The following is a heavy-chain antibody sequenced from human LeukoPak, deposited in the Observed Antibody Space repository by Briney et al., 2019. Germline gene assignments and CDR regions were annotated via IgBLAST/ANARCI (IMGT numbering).Heavy chain of an antibody. CDR1: GFTFTSYG. V-gene: IGHV3-30*18. Sequence: GRSLRLSCVASGFTFTSYGMHWVRQAPGKGLEWMAVISYDGGNKYYADSVKGRFTISRDNSKNTLYLQMNSLRAEDTAVYYCAKDRGIVVVPAAMQVDYWGQGTLVTVSS. CDR2: ISYDGGNK. J-gene: IGHJ4*02. CDR3: AKDRGIVVVPAAMQVDY. D-gene: IGHD2-2*01.